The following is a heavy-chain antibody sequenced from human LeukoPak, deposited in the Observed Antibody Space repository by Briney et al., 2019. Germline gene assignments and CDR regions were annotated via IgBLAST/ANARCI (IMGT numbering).Heavy chain of an antibody. CDR2: INSDGSGT. CDR1: GFTFSNYW. V-gene: IGHV3-74*01. CDR3: ARPPPYCGGDCYRFDY. D-gene: IGHD2-21*02. J-gene: IGHJ4*02. Sequence: GGSLRLSRAASGFTFSNYWMHWVRQAPGKGLVWVSRINSDGSGTSYADSVKGRFTISRDNAKNTLSLQMNSLRAEDTAVYYCARPPPYCGGDCYRFDYWGQGTLVTVSS.